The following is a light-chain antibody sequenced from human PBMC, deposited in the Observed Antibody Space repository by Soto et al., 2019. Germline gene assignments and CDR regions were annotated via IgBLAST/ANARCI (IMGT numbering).Light chain of an antibody. CDR3: CSYAGSSTLYV. J-gene: IGLJ1*01. Sequence: QSVLTQPASVSGSPGQSITISCTGTSSDVGGYNYVSWYQHHPGKAPKLMIYDVSNRPSGVSNRFSGSKSGNTASLTISGLQAEDEADYYCCSYAGSSTLYVFGTGTKVTVL. CDR1: SSDVGGYNY. CDR2: DVS. V-gene: IGLV2-14*03.